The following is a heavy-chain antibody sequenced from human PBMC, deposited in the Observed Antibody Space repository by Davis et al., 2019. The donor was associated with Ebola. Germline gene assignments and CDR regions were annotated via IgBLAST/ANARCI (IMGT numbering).Heavy chain of an antibody. CDR3: ARDFGDIVVVPAANDAFDI. D-gene: IGHD2-2*01. CDR1: GFTFSSYE. CDR2: ISSSGSTI. J-gene: IGHJ3*02. Sequence: GESLKISCAASGFTFSSYEMNWVRQAPGKGLEWVSYISSSGSTIYYADSVKGRFTISRDNAKNSLYLQMNSLRAEDTAVYYCARDFGDIVVVPAANDAFDIWGQGTMVTVSS. V-gene: IGHV3-48*03.